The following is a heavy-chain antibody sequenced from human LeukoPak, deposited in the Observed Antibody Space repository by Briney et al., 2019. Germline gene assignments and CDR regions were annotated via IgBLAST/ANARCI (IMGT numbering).Heavy chain of an antibody. J-gene: IGHJ4*02. CDR3: ARHSYDSSGEETGFDY. D-gene: IGHD3-22*01. CDR1: GGSLSSYY. V-gene: IGHV4-59*08. Sequence: SETLSLTCTVSGGSLSSYYWTWIRQPPGKGLVWIGYIYYSGSTNYNPSLKSRVTISVDTSKNQFSLKLSSVTAADTAVYYCARHSYDSSGEETGFDYWGQGTLVTVSS. CDR2: IYYSGST.